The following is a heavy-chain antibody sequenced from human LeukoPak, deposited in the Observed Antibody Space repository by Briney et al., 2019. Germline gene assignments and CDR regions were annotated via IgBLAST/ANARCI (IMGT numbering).Heavy chain of an antibody. CDR3: ARGPIIWFAEEN. CDR1: GFTVSNNY. V-gene: IGHV3-53*01. J-gene: IGHJ4*02. CDR2: IDTADTT. Sequence: GSLMRSSAASGFTVSNNYLVWVRQAPGEGLEGFSFIDTADTTYYVDSVKGRFTIYTDISKKTLYLQMNSLRADDTAVYFCARGPIIWFAEENWGQGTLVTVSS. D-gene: IGHD3-10*01.